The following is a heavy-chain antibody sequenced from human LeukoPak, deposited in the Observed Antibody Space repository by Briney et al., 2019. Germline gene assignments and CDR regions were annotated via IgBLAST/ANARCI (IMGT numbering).Heavy chain of an antibody. V-gene: IGHV3-7*01. J-gene: IGHJ4*02. CDR1: GFTFSDYW. D-gene: IGHD5-24*01. CDR3: AKYRLIWLPAPVFEY. CDR2: IKEDESEK. Sequence: GGSLRLSCGGSGFTFSDYWMTWVRQAPGKGLEWVANIKEDESEKNYADSVRGRFTISRDNAKNSLYLQMNSLRPEDTAVYYCAKYRLIWLPAPVFEYWGQGTLVTVSS.